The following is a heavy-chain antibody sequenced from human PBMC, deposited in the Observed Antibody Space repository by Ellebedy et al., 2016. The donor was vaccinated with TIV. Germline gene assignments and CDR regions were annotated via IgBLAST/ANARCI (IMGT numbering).Heavy chain of an antibody. J-gene: IGHJ4*02. CDR3: ARTDPWQPIDD. D-gene: IGHD2-21*02. CDR2: VFYSGSP. Sequence: MPSETLSLTCSVSGGSLSRTRYYWAWIRQPPGKGLEYIGSVFYSGSPYYSPSFKSRVTLSADTSKNQFSLNLRTATAADTAVYYCARTDPWQPIDDWGQGILVSVSS. CDR1: GGSLSRTRYY. V-gene: IGHV4-39*01.